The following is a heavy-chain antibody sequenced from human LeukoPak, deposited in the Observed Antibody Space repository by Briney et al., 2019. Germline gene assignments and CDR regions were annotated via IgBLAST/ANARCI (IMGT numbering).Heavy chain of an antibody. CDR3: ARDRYSGYDYSQYYYYYGMDV. Sequence: GGSLRLSCAASGFTFSSYAMHWVPQAPGKGLEWVAVISYDGSNKYYADSVKGRFTISRDNSKNTLYLQMNSLRAEDTAVYYCARDRYSGYDYSQYYYYYGMDVWGQGTTVTVSS. D-gene: IGHD5-12*01. CDR2: ISYDGSNK. J-gene: IGHJ6*02. CDR1: GFTFSSYA. V-gene: IGHV3-30*04.